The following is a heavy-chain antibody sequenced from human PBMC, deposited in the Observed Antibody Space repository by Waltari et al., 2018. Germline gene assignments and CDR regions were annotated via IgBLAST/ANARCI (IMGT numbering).Heavy chain of an antibody. CDR1: GFTFRNSW. Sequence: EVQLVESGGGLVQPGGSLRLSCAASGFTFRNSWMDWVRQAPGKGLEWVANIKQDGSETHYVDSVKGRFTISRDNAQNLLYLQMSSLRAGDTAVYYCSFSLNYWGQGTLVTVSS. V-gene: IGHV3-7*01. CDR2: IKQDGSET. J-gene: IGHJ4*02. CDR3: SFSLNY.